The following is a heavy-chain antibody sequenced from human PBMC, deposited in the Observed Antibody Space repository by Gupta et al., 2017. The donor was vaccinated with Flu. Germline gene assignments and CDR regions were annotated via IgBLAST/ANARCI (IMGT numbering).Heavy chain of an antibody. V-gene: IGHV3-15*01. D-gene: IGHD6-13*01. J-gene: IGHJ4*02. CDR1: GFTFSNAW. CDR2: IKSKTDGGTT. CDR3: TTVPDPGIAAAGTPSIGNY. Sequence: EVQLVESGGGLVKPGGSLRLSCAASGFTFSNAWTSWVRQAPGKGLEWVGRIKSKTDGGTTDYAAPVKGRFTISRDDSKNTLYLQMNSLKTEDTAVYYCTTVPDPGIAAAGTPSIGNYWGQGTLVTVSS.